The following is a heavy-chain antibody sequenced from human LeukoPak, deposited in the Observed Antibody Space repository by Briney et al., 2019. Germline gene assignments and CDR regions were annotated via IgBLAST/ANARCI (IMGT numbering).Heavy chain of an antibody. D-gene: IGHD2-21*01. Sequence: SQTLSLTFAISGDSVSNNSAAWHWLRQSPSRGPEWLGSTYYRSKWYNDYAVSVKSQITINPDTSKNQFSLQLNTVTPEDTAVYYCAREGFACGGDCYSVSLGYWGQGTLVTVSS. J-gene: IGHJ4*02. CDR1: GDSVSNNSAA. CDR3: AREGFACGGDCYSVSLGY. CDR2: TYYRSKWYN. V-gene: IGHV6-1*01.